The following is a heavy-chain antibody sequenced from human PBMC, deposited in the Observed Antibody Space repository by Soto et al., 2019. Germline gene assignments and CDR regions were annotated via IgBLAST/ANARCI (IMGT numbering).Heavy chain of an antibody. CDR3: ARERQFRAFGGTYYYYGMDV. CDR2: ISSSSSTI. Sequence: EVQLVESGGGLVQPGGSLRLSCAASGFTFSSYSMNWVRQAPGKGLEWVSYISSSSSTIYYADSVKGRFTISRDNAKNSLYLQMNSLRDEDTAVYYCARERQFRAFGGTYYYYGMDVWGQGTTVTVSS. D-gene: IGHD3-16*01. CDR1: GFTFSSYS. V-gene: IGHV3-48*02. J-gene: IGHJ6*02.